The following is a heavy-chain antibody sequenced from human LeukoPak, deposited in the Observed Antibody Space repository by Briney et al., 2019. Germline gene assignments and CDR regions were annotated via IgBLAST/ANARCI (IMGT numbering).Heavy chain of an antibody. CDR2: IYYSGST. V-gene: IGHV4-39*01. CDR1: GGSISSSSYY. Sequence: SETLSLTCTVSGGSISSSSYYWGWLRQPPGTGLEWIGSIYYSGSTYYNPSLKSRVTISVDTSKNQFSLKLSSVTAADTAVYYCARRVDTAMAHDAFDIWGQGTMVTVSS. J-gene: IGHJ3*02. D-gene: IGHD5-18*01. CDR3: ARRVDTAMAHDAFDI.